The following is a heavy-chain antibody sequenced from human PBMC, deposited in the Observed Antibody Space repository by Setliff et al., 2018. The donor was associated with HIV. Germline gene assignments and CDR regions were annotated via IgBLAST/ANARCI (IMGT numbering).Heavy chain of an antibody. J-gene: IGHJ5*02. CDR1: GGGFSNHA. D-gene: IGHD2-2*01. CDR2: IIPIFTTT. Sequence: AASVKVSCKASGGGFSNHAITWVRQAPGQGLEWMGVIIPIFTTTDYAQKFRGRLTINADESTDTAYMELRSLRSADTAIYYCATLNEYAYQTGGWFDPWGQGTPGTVSS. CDR3: ATLNEYAYQTGGWFDP. V-gene: IGHV1-69*13.